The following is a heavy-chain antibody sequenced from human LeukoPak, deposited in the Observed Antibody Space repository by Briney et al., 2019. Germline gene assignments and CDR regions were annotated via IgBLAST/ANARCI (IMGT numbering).Heavy chain of an antibody. D-gene: IGHD2-21*02. J-gene: IGHJ5*02. CDR3: ASSAIRIVVVTAFNL. CDR1: GFTFSSYS. V-gene: IGHV3-21*01. CDR2: ISSSSSYI. Sequence: GGSLRLSCAASGFTFSSYSMNSVRQAPGKGLEWVSSISSSSSYIYYADSVKGRFTISRDNAKNSLYLQMNSLRAEDTAVYYCASSAIRIVVVTAFNLWGQGTLVTVSS.